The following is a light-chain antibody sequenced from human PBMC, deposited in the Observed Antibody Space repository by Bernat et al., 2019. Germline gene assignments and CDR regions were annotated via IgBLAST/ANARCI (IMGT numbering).Light chain of an antibody. J-gene: IGKJ5*01. Sequence: DIQMTQSPSTLSASVGDRVTITCRASQSISDWLAWYQQKPGKASKLLIYKASSLESGVPSRFSGSGSATEFTLTISSLQPDDSAMYYCQQYKNYITLGQGTRLEIK. CDR2: KAS. CDR1: QSISDW. V-gene: IGKV1-5*03. CDR3: QQYKNYIT.